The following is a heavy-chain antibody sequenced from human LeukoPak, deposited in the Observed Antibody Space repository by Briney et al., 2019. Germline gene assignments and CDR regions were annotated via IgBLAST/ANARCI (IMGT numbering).Heavy chain of an antibody. J-gene: IGHJ4*02. CDR3: ARVLPYYYDSSGYYPEDDY. D-gene: IGHD3-22*01. Sequence: ASVKVSCKASGNTFTRYYMHWVRQAPGQGLQWMGDINTSAGTTTYAQKFQGRVTMTTDTSTSAAYMELRSLRSDDTAVYYCARVLPYYYDSSGYYPEDDYWGQGTLVTVSS. V-gene: IGHV1-46*01. CDR2: INTSAGTT. CDR1: GNTFTRYY.